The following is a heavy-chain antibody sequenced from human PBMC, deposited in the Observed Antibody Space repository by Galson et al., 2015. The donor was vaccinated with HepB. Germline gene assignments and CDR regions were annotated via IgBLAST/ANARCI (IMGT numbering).Heavy chain of an antibody. Sequence: SLRLSCAASGFTFSSYWMSWVRQAPGKGLEWVANIKQDGSEEYYVDSVKGRFTISRDNAKNSLYLQMNSLRAEDTAVYYCARENSSGWSHKQQYYYYYYYMDVWGKGTTVTVSS. J-gene: IGHJ6*03. CDR3: ARENSSGWSHKQQYYYYYYYMDV. CDR2: IKQDGSEE. D-gene: IGHD6-19*01. V-gene: IGHV3-7*01. CDR1: GFTFSSYW.